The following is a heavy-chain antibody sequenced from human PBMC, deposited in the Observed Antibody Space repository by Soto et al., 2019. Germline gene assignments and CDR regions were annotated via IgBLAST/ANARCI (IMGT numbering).Heavy chain of an antibody. CDR3: AHRGGLRRDSSGWYLY. Sequence: QITLKESGPTLVKPTQTLTLTCTFSGFSLSTSGLGVGWIRQTPGKALEWLALIYWDDDKRYSPSLKSRLTITKDTSKNQVVLTMTNMDPVETAPYYCAHRGGLRRDSSGWYLYWGQGTLVTVSS. CDR2: IYWDDDK. D-gene: IGHD6-19*01. J-gene: IGHJ4*02. CDR1: GFSLSTSGLG. V-gene: IGHV2-5*02.